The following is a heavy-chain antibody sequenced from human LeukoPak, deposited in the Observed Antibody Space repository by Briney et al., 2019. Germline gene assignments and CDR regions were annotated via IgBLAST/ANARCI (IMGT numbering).Heavy chain of an antibody. D-gene: IGHD3-3*01. J-gene: IGHJ4*02. CDR1: GFHLDDFA. Sequence: GGSLRLSCSASGFHLDDFAMHWVREARGKGLEGGAHILWKEGEIDHVHPVSGRFNISRDNAKNSLYLEMNSLRADDTALYFCARGPDFWSNYLNSLFDSWGQGTLVIVS. V-gene: IGHV3-9*01. CDR2: ILWKEGEI. CDR3: ARGPDFWSNYLNSLFDS.